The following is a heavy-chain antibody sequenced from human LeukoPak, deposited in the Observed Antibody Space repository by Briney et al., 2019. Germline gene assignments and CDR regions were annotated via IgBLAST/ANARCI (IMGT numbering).Heavy chain of an antibody. CDR2: VGIAADT. J-gene: IGHJ4*02. CDR1: GFTFSDHA. V-gene: IGHV3-13*01. CDR3: VRQKKSHGNFDY. D-gene: IGHD1-26*01. Sequence: GGSLRLPCAASGFTFSDHAMHWVRQAPGKGLEWVSAVGIAADTFYPGSVKGRFTISRENAKNSLYLQMNSLRVEDTAVYYCVRQKKSHGNFDYWGRGTLVTVSS.